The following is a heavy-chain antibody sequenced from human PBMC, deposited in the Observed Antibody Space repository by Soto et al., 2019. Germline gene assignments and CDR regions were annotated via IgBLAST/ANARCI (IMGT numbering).Heavy chain of an antibody. Sequence: EVQLVESGVGLVQPGRSLRLSCAASGFTFDDYAMHWVRQGPGKCLEWVSSISWNSGNLGYADSVKGRFTISRDNAKNSLYLQMNSLRGEDTALYYCAKGASTTVFAFNDYWGQGTLVTVSS. CDR3: AKGASTTVFAFNDY. V-gene: IGHV3-9*01. J-gene: IGHJ4*02. CDR2: ISWNSGNL. CDR1: GFTFDDYA. D-gene: IGHD4-17*01.